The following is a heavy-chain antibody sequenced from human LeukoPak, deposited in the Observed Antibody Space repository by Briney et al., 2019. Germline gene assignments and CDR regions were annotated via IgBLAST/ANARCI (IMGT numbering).Heavy chain of an antibody. D-gene: IGHD5-18*01. Sequence: SVKVSCKASGYTFTDYYMHWVRQAPGQGLEWMGWINPDSGGTNYAQKFQGRVTMTRDTSISTAYMELSRLRSDDTAVYYCARDQGGGYSYGYSYWGQGTLVTVSS. CDR1: GYTFTDYY. CDR2: INPDSGGT. CDR3: ARDQGGGYSYGYSY. V-gene: IGHV1-2*02. J-gene: IGHJ4*02.